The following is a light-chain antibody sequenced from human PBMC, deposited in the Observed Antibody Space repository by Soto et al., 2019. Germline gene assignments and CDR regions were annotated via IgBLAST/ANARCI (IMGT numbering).Light chain of an antibody. CDR2: DAS. V-gene: IGKV1-5*01. CDR3: QQYNSYSYT. J-gene: IGKJ2*01. Sequence: DIQMTQSPSTLSASVGDRVTITCRASQSISSWLAWYQQKPGKAPKVLIYDASSLESGVPSRFSGSVSGTEFTLTISSLQHDDFATYYCQQYNSYSYTFGQGTKLEIK. CDR1: QSISSW.